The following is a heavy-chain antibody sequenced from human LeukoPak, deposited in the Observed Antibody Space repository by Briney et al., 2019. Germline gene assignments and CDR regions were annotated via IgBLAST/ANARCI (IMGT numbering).Heavy chain of an antibody. V-gene: IGHV3-23*01. Sequence: LGGSLRLSCTASGFTFSAYGVTWVRQAPGKGLEWVSPMGVSGDNVHYADSVKGRFTISRDNSKSTLFLQMNSLRAEDTAIYYCAKDRVSPGFNLFDPWGQGTLVTVSS. CDR2: MGVSGDNV. CDR1: GFTFSAYG. D-gene: IGHD2/OR15-2a*01. J-gene: IGHJ5*02. CDR3: AKDRVSPGFNLFDP.